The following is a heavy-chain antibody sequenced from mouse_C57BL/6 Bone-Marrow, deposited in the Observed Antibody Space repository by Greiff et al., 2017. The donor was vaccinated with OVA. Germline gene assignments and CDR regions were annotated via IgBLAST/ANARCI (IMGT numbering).Heavy chain of an antibody. J-gene: IGHJ4*01. CDR3: ARLDSSGSYYAMDY. D-gene: IGHD3-2*02. V-gene: IGHV1-42*01. CDR2: INPSTGGT. Sequence: EVQLVESGPELVKPGASVKISCKASGYSFTGYYMNWVKQSPEKSLEWIGEINPSTGGTTYNQKFKAKATLTVDKSSSTAYMQLKSLTSEDSAVYYCARLDSSGSYYAMDYWGQGTSVTVSS. CDR1: GYSFTGYY.